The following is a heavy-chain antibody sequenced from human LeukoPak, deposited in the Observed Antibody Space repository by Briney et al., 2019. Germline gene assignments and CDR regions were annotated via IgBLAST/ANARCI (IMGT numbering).Heavy chain of an antibody. CDR3: ASWGLSYTIDY. V-gene: IGHV3-7*01. CDR1: GVTFRTYW. CDR2: INPGGSAK. J-gene: IGHJ4*02. Sequence: GGALRLSCAASGVTFRTYWMAGVRQAPGRGLEWVADINPGGSAKYYVDSVKSRFTISRDDAKTSLYLQMDSLRAEETAVYSCASWGLSYTIDYWGQGNLVSVSS. D-gene: IGHD7-27*01.